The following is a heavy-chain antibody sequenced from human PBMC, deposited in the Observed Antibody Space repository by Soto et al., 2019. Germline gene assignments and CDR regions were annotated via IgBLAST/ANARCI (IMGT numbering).Heavy chain of an antibody. J-gene: IGHJ6*02. V-gene: IGHV3-33*08. Sequence: GGSLRLSCAASGFTFSSYATSWVRQAPGKGLEWVAVIWYDGSNKYYADSVKGRFTISRDNSKNTLYLQMNSLRAEDTAVYYCARDSIRRLHYYYYGMDVWGQGTTVPSP. CDR2: IWYDGSNK. CDR1: GFTFSSYA. CDR3: ARDSIRRLHYYYYGMDV.